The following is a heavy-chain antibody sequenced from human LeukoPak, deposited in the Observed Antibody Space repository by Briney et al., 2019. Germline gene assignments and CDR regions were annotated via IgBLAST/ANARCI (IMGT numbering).Heavy chain of an antibody. V-gene: IGHV3-30-3*01. J-gene: IGHJ4*02. Sequence: GRSLRLSCAASGFTFSRFPMHWVRQAPGKGLDWVALISSDGSDKKYADSVKGRFTMSRDNSENTLYLQLHSLRVEDTAIYYCARDYPADHWGQGTLVTVSS. CDR3: ARDYPADH. CDR1: GFTFSRFP. CDR2: ISSDGSDK.